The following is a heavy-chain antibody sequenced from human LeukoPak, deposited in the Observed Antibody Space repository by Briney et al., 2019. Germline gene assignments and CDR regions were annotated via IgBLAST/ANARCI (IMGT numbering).Heavy chain of an antibody. D-gene: IGHD6-6*01. V-gene: IGHV4-34*01. CDR3: ARGRKQAAQYYFDY. CDR1: GGSFSGYC. CDR2: INHSGST. J-gene: IGHJ4*02. Sequence: SETLSLTCAVYGGSFSGYCWSWIRQPPGKGLEWVGEINHSGSTNYNPFLKSRVTISVDTSKNQFSLKPSSVTAADTAVYYCARGRKQAAQYYFDYWGQGTLLTVSS.